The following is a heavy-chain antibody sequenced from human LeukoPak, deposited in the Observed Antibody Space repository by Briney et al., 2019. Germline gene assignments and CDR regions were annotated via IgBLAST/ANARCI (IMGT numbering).Heavy chain of an antibody. J-gene: IGHJ4*02. D-gene: IGHD4-23*01. CDR1: GFTFSSYG. V-gene: IGHV3-33*01. Sequence: GGSLRLSCAASGFTFSSYGMHWVRQAPGKGLEWVAVIWYDGSNKYYADSVKGRFTISRDNSKNTLYLQMNSLRAEDTAVYYCAREVGSATVVTPFDYFDHWGQGTLVTVSS. CDR2: IWYDGSNK. CDR3: AREVGSATVVTPFDYFDH.